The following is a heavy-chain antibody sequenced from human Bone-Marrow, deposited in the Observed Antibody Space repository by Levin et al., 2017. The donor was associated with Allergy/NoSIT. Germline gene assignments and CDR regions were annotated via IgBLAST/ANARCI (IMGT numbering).Heavy chain of an antibody. V-gene: IGHV5-51*01. CDR1: GYSFTSYW. CDR2: IWPGDSDT. Sequence: LGESLKISCKGSGYSFTSYWIAWVRQMPGKGLEWMGIIWPGDSDTRYSPSFQGQVTISADKSISTAYLQWSSLAASDTAMYYCARRGGATYGGGYFDLWGRGTLVTVSS. J-gene: IGHJ2*01. D-gene: IGHD1-26*01. CDR3: ARRGGATYGGGYFDL.